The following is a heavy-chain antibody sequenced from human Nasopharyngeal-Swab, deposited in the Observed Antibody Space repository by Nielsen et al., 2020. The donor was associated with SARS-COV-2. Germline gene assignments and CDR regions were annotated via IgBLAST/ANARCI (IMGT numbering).Heavy chain of an antibody. V-gene: IGHV3-49*02. J-gene: IGHJ6*03. CDR2: IRSKAYGGTT. Sequence: WIRQPPGQGLAWVGFIRSKAYGGTTEYAASVKGRFNIPRDDSKSIAYLQMNSLKTEDTAVYYCTRDRLAVTTYYYYYYMDVWGKGTTVTVSS. CDR3: TRDRLAVTTYYYYYYMDV. D-gene: IGHD4-11*01.